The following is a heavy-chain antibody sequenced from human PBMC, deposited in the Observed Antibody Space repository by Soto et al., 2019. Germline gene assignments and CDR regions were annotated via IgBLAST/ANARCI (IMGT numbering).Heavy chain of an antibody. V-gene: IGHV3-15*01. CDR3: STGRSTYGLDS. Sequence: GGSLRLSCVASAFSFTNAWMSWVRQAPGKGLEWVGRIKSITDGGTTDYAAPVKGRFTISRDDSNNTLYLQMNSLKTEDTAVYYCSTGRSTYGLDSWGQGTLGTVS. J-gene: IGHJ4*02. CDR1: AFSFTNAW. CDR2: IKSITDGGTT. D-gene: IGHD5-18*01.